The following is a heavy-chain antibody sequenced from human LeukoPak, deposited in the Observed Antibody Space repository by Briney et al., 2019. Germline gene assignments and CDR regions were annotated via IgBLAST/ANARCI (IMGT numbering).Heavy chain of an antibody. CDR1: GFTVSSNY. J-gene: IGHJ4*02. V-gene: IGHV3-66*01. CDR3: ARGCGGNCYILNC. D-gene: IGHD2-21*02. Sequence: PGGSLRLSCAASGFTVSSNYMSWVRQAPGTGLEWVSGIHTGGNTYYADSVKGRFTISRDKSKNTVYLQMNSLRAEDTAVYSCARGCGGNCYILNCWGQGTPVTVSS. CDR2: IHTGGNT.